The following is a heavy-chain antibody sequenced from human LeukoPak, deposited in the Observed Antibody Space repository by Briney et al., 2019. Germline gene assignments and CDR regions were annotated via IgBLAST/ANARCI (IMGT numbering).Heavy chain of an antibody. D-gene: IGHD3-22*01. V-gene: IGHV4-38-2*02. J-gene: IGHJ4*02. CDR2: IYHSGST. CDR1: GYSISSGYY. CDR3: ARGRLYYYDNQYYFDY. Sequence: SETLSLTCTVSGYSISSGYYWGWIRQPPGKGLEWIGSIYHSGSTYYNPSLKSRVTISVDTSKNQFSLKLSSVTAADTAVYYCARGRLYYYDNQYYFDYWGQGTLVTVSS.